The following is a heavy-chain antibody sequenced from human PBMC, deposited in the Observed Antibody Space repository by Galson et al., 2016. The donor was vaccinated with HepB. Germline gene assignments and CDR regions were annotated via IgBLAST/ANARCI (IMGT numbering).Heavy chain of an antibody. J-gene: IGHJ4*02. D-gene: IGHD3-10*01. V-gene: IGHV3-53*01. CDR2: SYGDGST. Sequence: SLRLSCAASGFIVSNDYMNWVRQAPGKGLEWLSVSYGDGSTYYAESVRGRFTISRDNAKNSLYLQMNSLTVEDTAVYYCTRDEIRGVIRFDHWGQGTLVAVSS. CDR3: TRDEIRGVIRFDH. CDR1: GFIVSNDY.